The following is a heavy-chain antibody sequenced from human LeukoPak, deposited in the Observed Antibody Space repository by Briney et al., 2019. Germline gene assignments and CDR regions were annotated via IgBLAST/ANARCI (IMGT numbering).Heavy chain of an antibody. Sequence: GGSLRLSCAASGFTFEDYSLHWPRQAQGKGLEWVSLIREDGRTTYYANSVKGRFAVSRDNSKKSLYLQMSSLRTEDTALYYCAKTRRSGTEYGDFDHWGQGTLVTVSS. CDR3: AKTRRSGTEYGDFDH. D-gene: IGHD1-26*01. V-gene: IGHV3-43*02. J-gene: IGHJ4*02. CDR2: IREDGRTT. CDR1: GFTFEDYS.